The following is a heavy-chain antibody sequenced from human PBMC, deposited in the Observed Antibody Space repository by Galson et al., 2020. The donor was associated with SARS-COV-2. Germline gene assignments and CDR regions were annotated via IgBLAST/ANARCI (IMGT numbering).Heavy chain of an antibody. CDR1: GGSFSGYY. CDR2: INHSGST. V-gene: IGHV4-34*01. CDR3: ARGAAAGTFEGFDP. J-gene: IGHJ5*02. D-gene: IGHD6-13*01. Sequence: SQTLSLTCAVSGGSFSGYYWSWIRQPPGKGLEWIGEINHSGSTNYNPSLKSRVTISVDTSKNQFSLKLSSVTAADTAVYYCARGAAAGTFEGFDPWGQGTLVTVSS.